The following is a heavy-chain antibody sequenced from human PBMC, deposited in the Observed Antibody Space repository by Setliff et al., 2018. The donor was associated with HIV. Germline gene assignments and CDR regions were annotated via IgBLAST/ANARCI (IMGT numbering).Heavy chain of an antibody. Sequence: LSLTCAVSSASISNYHWSWIRQTPGKGLEWIGSIYTSGTTNYNPSLEGRITTSVDLSKNHFSLNLHSVTAADTAVYYCAIGDEYPGVFQSWGQGKVVTSPQ. J-gene: IGHJ5*02. D-gene: IGHD2-2*01. CDR1: SASISNYH. V-gene: IGHV4-4*09. CDR2: IYTSGTT. CDR3: AIGDEYPGVFQS.